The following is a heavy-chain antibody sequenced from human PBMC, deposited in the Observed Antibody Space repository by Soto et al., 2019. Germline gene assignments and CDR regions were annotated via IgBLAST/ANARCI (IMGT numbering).Heavy chain of an antibody. Sequence: QVQLQESGPGLVKPSQTLSLTCTVSGDSISSSGHYWSWIRQHPGKGLEWIRYMYYSETPYNNPFHRSRIIISVDTSKNQFSLKLTSVHAADTAMYYCARYTEAYFDYWGQGILVTVTS. CDR2: MYYSETP. D-gene: IGHD2-2*02. J-gene: IGHJ4*02. CDR3: ARYTEAYFDY. V-gene: IGHV4-31*03. CDR1: GDSISSSGHY.